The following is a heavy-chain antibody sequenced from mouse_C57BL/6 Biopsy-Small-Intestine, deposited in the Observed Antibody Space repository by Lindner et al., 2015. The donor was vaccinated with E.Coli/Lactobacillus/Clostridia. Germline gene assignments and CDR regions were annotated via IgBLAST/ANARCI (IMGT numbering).Heavy chain of an antibody. V-gene: IGHV10-3*01. D-gene: IGHD6-5*01. CDR1: GFTFNTYA. CDR2: IRSKSSNYAT. J-gene: IGHJ1*03. CDR3: GRDGAYYWYFDV. Sequence: VQLQESGGGLVQPKGSLKLSCAASGFTFNTYAMHWVRQAPGKGLEWVARIRSKSSNYATYYADSVKDRFTISRDDSQSMLYLQMNNLKTEDTAKYYCGRDGAYYWYFDVWGTGTTVTVSS.